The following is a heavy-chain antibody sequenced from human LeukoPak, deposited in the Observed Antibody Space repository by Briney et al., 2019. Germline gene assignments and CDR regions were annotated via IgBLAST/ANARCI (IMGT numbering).Heavy chain of an antibody. CDR1: GGSISSGDYY. CDR3: ARDHDGSGSYYSFDY. Sequence: PSETLSLTCTVSGGSISSGDYYWSWIRQPPGKGLEWIGYIYFTGSTYYNPSLKSRVTISVDTSKNQFSLKLSSVTAADTAVYYCARDHDGSGSYYSFDYWGQGTLVTVSS. J-gene: IGHJ4*02. V-gene: IGHV4-30-4*02. D-gene: IGHD3-10*01. CDR2: IYFTGST.